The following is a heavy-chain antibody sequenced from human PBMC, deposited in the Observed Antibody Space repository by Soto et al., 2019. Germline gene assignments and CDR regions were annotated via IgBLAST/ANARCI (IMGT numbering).Heavy chain of an antibody. Sequence: EVQLVESGGGLVQPGGSLRISCAASGFTFRDFALNWVRQAPGKGLEWISYISVTSGSIFYADSVKGRFTISRDDGRNLLYLQMNTLRDEVTAVYFCVRDHIWAFDFWGRGTMVTVSS. J-gene: IGHJ3*01. V-gene: IGHV3-48*02. CDR3: VRDHIWAFDF. D-gene: IGHD2-21*01. CDR1: GFTFRDFA. CDR2: ISVTSGSI.